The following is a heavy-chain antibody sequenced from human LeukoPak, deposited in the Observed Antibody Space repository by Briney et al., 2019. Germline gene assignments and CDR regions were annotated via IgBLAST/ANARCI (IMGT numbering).Heavy chain of an antibody. J-gene: IGHJ6*02. Sequence: GGSLRLSCAASGFTFSSYAMHWVRQAPGKGLEYVSAISSNGGSTYYANSVKGRFTISRDNSKNTLYLQMGSLRAEDMAVYYCARGGTVLRFLEWLPAPPENYYYYGMDVWGQGPTVTVSS. D-gene: IGHD3-3*01. CDR3: ARGGTVLRFLEWLPAPPENYYYYGMDV. V-gene: IGHV3-64*01. CDR1: GFTFSSYA. CDR2: ISSNGGST.